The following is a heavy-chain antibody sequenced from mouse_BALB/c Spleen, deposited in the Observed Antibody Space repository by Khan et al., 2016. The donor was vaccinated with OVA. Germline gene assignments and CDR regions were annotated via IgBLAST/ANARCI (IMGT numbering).Heavy chain of an antibody. CDR2: IYPGTDNT. D-gene: IGHD3-2*02. CDR3: AREEALYNFDY. J-gene: IGHJ2*01. V-gene: IGHV1-76*01. Sequence: QVQLKQSGAEVVRPGASVKLSCKTSGYTFTNYWIHWVKQRSGQGLEWIARIYPGTDNTYYNEKLKDKATLTPDKSSSTAYMQLSSLKSEDSAVYFCAREEALYNFDYWGQGTTLTVSS. CDR1: GYTFTNYW.